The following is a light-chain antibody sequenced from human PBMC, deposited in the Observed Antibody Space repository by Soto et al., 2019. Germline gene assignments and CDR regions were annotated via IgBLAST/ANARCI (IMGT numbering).Light chain of an antibody. CDR3: QHFNSYPIT. J-gene: IGKJ5*01. Sequence: DIQWTQPPSLLSTSVGDRVTITCRASQGISSNLAWYRQKPGKAPKLLIYAASTLQSGVPSRFSGSGSGTEFTLTISSLQPEDFATYYCQHFNSYPITFGQGTRLDI. CDR1: QGISSN. V-gene: IGKV1-9*01. CDR2: AAS.